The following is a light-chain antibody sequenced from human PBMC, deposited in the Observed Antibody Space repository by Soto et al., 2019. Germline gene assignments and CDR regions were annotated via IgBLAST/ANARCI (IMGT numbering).Light chain of an antibody. CDR2: AVS. J-gene: IGLJ2*01. CDR3: RAYTSSSTLGV. V-gene: IGLV2-14*01. Sequence: QSALTQPASVSGSTGLSITISCTGTSSDVGGYNYVSWYQQHPGKAPKLMIYAVSNRPSGVSNRFSGSKSGNTASLTISGLHSEDAADYYGRAYTSSSTLGVFGGGTKLTVL. CDR1: SSDVGGYNY.